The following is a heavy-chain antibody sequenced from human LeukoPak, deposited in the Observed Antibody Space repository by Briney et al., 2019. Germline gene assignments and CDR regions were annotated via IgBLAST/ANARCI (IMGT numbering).Heavy chain of an antibody. J-gene: IGHJ5*02. Sequence: ASVKVSCKASGYTFTSFGFSWVRQATGQGLEWMGWMNPNSGNTGYAQKFQGRVTMTRNTSISTAYMELSSLRSEDTAVYYCARGGIRIAAAGKGGWFDPWGQGTLVTVSS. CDR1: GYTFTSFG. CDR2: MNPNSGNT. D-gene: IGHD6-13*01. V-gene: IGHV1-8*01. CDR3: ARGGIRIAAAGKGGWFDP.